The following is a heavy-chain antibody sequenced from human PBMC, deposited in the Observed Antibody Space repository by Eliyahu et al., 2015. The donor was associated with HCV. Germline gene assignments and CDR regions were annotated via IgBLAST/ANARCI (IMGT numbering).Heavy chain of an antibody. CDR3: ATMAPDGYHFHY. CDR2: IIPNLDIP. Sequence: QVHLVQSGAEVKKPGSSVKISCKSSGGSFSNSPFNWVRQAPGQGLEWMGRIIPNLDIPRSAERFKGRVTISADRSTNTFNLELSSLRFEDTAVYYCATMAPDGYHFHYWGQGTLVTVSS. V-gene: IGHV1-69*04. D-gene: IGHD5-24*01. CDR1: GGSFSNSP. J-gene: IGHJ4*02.